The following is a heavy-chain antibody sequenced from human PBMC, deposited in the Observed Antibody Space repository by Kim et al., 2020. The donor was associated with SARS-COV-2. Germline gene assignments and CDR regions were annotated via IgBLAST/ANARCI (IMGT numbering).Heavy chain of an antibody. V-gene: IGHV1-46*01. CDR3: ARDKGSGWSSFDY. Sequence: YAQKFQDRVTMTRDTSTSTVYMELSSLRSEDTAVFYCARDKGSGWSSFDYWGQGTLVTVSS. D-gene: IGHD6-19*01. J-gene: IGHJ4*02.